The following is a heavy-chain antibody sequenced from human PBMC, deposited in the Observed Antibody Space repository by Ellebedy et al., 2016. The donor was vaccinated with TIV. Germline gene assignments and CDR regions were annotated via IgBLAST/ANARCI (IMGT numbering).Heavy chain of an antibody. CDR1: GGYISSYY. J-gene: IGHJ5*02. CDR3: AREVDWGVRGVIPHNWFDP. Sequence: SETLSLTCTVSGGYISSYYWSWIRQPPGKGLEWIGYIYYSGSTNYNPSLKSRVTISVDTSKNQFSLKLSSVTAADTAVYYCAREVDWGVRGVIPHNWFDPWGQGTLVTVSS. CDR2: IYYSGST. V-gene: IGHV4-59*12. D-gene: IGHD3-10*01.